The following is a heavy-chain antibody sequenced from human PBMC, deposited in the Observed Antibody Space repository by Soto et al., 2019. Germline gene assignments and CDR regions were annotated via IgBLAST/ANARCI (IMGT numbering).Heavy chain of an antibody. CDR3: ARRGYSGYDVQDYFDY. CDR1: GGSISSSIYY. CDR2: IYYSGST. D-gene: IGHD5-12*01. Sequence: SETLSLTCTVSGGSISSSIYYWGWIRQPPGKGLEWIGSIYYSGSTYYNPSLKSRVTISVDTSKNQFSLKLSSVTAADTAVYYCARRGYSGYDVQDYFDYWGQGTLVTVS. V-gene: IGHV4-39*01. J-gene: IGHJ4*02.